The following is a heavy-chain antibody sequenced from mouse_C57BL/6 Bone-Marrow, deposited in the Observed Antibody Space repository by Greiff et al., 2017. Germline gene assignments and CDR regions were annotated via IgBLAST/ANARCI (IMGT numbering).Heavy chain of an antibody. D-gene: IGHD1-1*01. CDR3: ARKNYGSSYWYFDV. V-gene: IGHV1-75*01. CDR2: IFPGSGST. Sequence: QVQLQQSGPELVKPGASVKISCKASGYTFTDYFINWVKQRPGQGLEWIGGIFPGSGSTYYNEKFKGKATLTVDKSSSTAYMLLSSLTSEDSAVYFCARKNYGSSYWYFDVWGTGTTVTVSS. CDR1: GYTFTDYF. J-gene: IGHJ1*03.